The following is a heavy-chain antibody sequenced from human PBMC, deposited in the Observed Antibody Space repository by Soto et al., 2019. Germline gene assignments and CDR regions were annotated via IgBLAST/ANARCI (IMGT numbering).Heavy chain of an antibody. V-gene: IGHV4-39*02. CDR1: GGSTRSDSYY. J-gene: IGHJ5*02. CDR2: IYNTGST. D-gene: IGHD3-10*01. CDR3: ASLPYYSSRQRHNWFDP. Sequence: SETLSLTCSVSGGSTRSDSYYWGWIRQPPGKGLEWIGSIYNTGSTYYNASLKSRVTMSVDTSGNHFSLKLSSVTAADTAVYYCASLPYYSSRQRHNWFDPWGQGTLVTVSS.